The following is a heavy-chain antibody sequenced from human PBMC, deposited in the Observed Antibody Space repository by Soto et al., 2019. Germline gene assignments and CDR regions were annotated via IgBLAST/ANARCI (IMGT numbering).Heavy chain of an antibody. CDR2: INPYNGNT. Sequence: TSVQVSCKASGYTFTSYGISWVRQAPGQGLEWMAWINPYNGNTKYAEKFLGRVTVSTDTSTATAYMEVRSLTSDDTAVFYCARVGVGLAAPRVWPYWGQGTPVAVSS. J-gene: IGHJ4*02. CDR3: ARVGVGLAAPRVWPY. D-gene: IGHD6-13*01. CDR1: GYTFTSYG. V-gene: IGHV1-18*01.